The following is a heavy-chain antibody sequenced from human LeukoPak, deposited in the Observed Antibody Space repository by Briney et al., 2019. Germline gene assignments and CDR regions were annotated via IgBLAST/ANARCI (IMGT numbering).Heavy chain of an antibody. CDR1: GFTFDDYA. D-gene: IGHD6-13*01. CDR2: ISWDGGST. CDR3: AKDERYSSSWYYFDY. J-gene: IGHJ4*02. Sequence: GGSLRLSCAASGFTFDDYAMHWVRHAPGKGLEWVSLISWDGGSTYYADSVKGRFTISRDNSKNSLYLQMNSLRAEDTALYYCAKDERYSSSWYYFDYWGQGTLVTVSS. V-gene: IGHV3-43D*03.